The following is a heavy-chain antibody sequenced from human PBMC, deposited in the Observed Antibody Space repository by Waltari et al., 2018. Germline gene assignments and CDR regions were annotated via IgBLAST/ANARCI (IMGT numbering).Heavy chain of an antibody. CDR1: GYTFTNYA. J-gene: IGHJ5*02. CDR3: AREVVPTSTIVVNWFDP. Sequence: QVQLVQSGSELKKPGASVKVSCKAIGYTFTNYAINWGRKAPGQGLEGMGWINTDTGNPTYAQGFTGRFVFSLDTSISTAYLQINSLKAEDTAIYYCAREVVPTSTIVVNWFDPWGQGTLVSVSS. D-gene: IGHD2-21*01. CDR2: INTDTGNP. V-gene: IGHV7-4-1*02.